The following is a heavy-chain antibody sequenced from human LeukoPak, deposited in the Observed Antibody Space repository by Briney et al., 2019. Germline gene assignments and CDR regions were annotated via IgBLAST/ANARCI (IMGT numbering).Heavy chain of an antibody. Sequence: ASVKVSCKASGYTFTGYYMHWVRQAPGQGLEWMGWINPNSGGTNYAQKFQGRVTMTRDTSISTAYMELSRLRSDDTAVYYCARDWHSSSWYYDYWGQGTLVTVSS. J-gene: IGHJ4*02. D-gene: IGHD6-13*01. CDR2: INPNSGGT. V-gene: IGHV1-2*02. CDR3: ARDWHSSSWYYDY. CDR1: GYTFTGYY.